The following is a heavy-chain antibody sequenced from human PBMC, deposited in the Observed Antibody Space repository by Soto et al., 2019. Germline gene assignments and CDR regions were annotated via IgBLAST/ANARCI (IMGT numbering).Heavy chain of an antibody. D-gene: IGHD3-3*01. CDR1: GFTFSSYW. J-gene: IGHJ3*02. CDR3: ARDRHYDFWSGYYHFDAFDI. V-gene: IGHV3-7*01. CDR2: IKQDGSEK. Sequence: GGSLRLSCAASGFTFSSYWMSWVRQAPGKGLEGVANIKQDGSEKYYVDSVKGRFTISRDNAKNSLYLQMNSLRAEDTAVYYCARDRHYDFWSGYYHFDAFDIWGQGTMVTVSS.